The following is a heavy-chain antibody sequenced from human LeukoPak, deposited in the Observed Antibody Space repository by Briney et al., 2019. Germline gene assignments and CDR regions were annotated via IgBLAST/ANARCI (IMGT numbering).Heavy chain of an antibody. J-gene: IGHJ4*02. Sequence: ASVKVSCKASGYIFTGYYMHWVRQAPGQGLEWMGRINPNTGGTNYAQKFQGRVTMTRDTSISTVYMELSRLRSDDTAVYYCARDRYGSGSNLDYWGQGTLVTVSS. CDR1: GYIFTGYY. D-gene: IGHD3-10*01. CDR3: ARDRYGSGSNLDY. V-gene: IGHV1-2*06. CDR2: INPNTGGT.